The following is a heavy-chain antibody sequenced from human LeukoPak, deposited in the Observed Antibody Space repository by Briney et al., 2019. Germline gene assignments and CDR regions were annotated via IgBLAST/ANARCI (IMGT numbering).Heavy chain of an antibody. CDR1: GGSISSSAYH. J-gene: IGHJ4*02. D-gene: IGHD6-19*01. CDR3: ATIKYSSGWYVGFDY. V-gene: IGHV4-39*07. Sequence: SETLSLTCTVSGGSISSSAYHWGWIRQPPGKGLEWIGSIHYSGSTNYNPSLKSRVTISVDKSKNQFSLKLSSVTAADTAVYYCATIKYSSGWYVGFDYWGQGTLVTVSS. CDR2: IHYSGST.